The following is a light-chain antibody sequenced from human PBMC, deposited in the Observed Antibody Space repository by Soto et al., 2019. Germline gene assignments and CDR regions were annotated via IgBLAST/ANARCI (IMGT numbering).Light chain of an antibody. Sequence: EIVMTQSPATLSVSPGGRATLSCRASQSISDTLAWYQQKPGQAPRLLIHGASTRAPGFPARFSGSGSGTDFTLTISSLQSEDFAVYYCQQYGSSPRTFGQGTKVDVK. CDR3: QQYGSSPRT. CDR2: GAS. J-gene: IGKJ1*01. V-gene: IGKV3-15*01. CDR1: QSISDT.